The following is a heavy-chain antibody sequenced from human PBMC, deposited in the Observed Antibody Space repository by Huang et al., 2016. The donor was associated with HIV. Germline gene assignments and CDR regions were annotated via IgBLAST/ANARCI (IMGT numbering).Heavy chain of an antibody. CDR1: GGSISRGGYY. J-gene: IGHJ4*02. Sequence: QVQLQESGPGLVKPSETLSLTCTVSGGSISRGGYYWSWIRQPPGRGLEWIGYIYHTGSFYLNPSLKSRSATSIDTSKNQFSLKLNSGTVADTAVYYCASLSWHQLDFDYWGQGILVTVSS. V-gene: IGHV4-30-4*08. D-gene: IGHD1-1*01. CDR3: ASLSWHQLDFDY. CDR2: IYHTGSF.